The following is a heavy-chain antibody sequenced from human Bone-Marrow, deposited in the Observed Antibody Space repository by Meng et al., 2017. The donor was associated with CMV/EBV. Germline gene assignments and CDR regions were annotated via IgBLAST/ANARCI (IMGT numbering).Heavy chain of an antibody. Sequence: GESLKISCKGSGYSFSGYWIAWVRQTPEKGLEWMGIIYPGDSETRYSPSFQGQVTISADRTISAAYLQWSSLKASDTAMYYCARHATHYDILTGPPGGYYYYGMDVWGQGSTVTVSS. J-gene: IGHJ6*02. V-gene: IGHV5-51*01. CDR2: IYPGDSET. CDR1: GYSFSGYW. D-gene: IGHD3-9*01. CDR3: ARHATHYDILTGPPGGYYYYGMDV.